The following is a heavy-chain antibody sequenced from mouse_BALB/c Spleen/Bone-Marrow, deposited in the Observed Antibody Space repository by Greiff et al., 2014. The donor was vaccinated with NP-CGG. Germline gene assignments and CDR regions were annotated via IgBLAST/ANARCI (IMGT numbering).Heavy chain of an antibody. V-gene: IGHV14-3*02. CDR3: AQVNPWYFDV. J-gene: IGHJ1*01. CDR1: GFNIKDTY. CDR2: IDPASGDT. Sequence: EVQLQQSGAELVKPGASVKLSCTASGFNIKDTYIHWVMQRPEQGLAWIGRIDPASGDTKFDPKFQGKATITAETSSNTAYLQVTSLTSEDTAVYYCAQVNPWYFDVWGAGTTVTVSS. D-gene: IGHD2-2*01.